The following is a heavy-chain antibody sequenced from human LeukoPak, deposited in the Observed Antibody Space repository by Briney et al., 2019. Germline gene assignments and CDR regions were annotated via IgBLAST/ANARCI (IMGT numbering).Heavy chain of an antibody. J-gene: IGHJ4*02. Sequence: PSETLSLTCAVYGGSFSGYYWSWIRQPPGKGLEWIGEINHSGSTNYNLSLKSRVTISVDTSRNQFSLKLSSVTAADTAVYYCARHSRSVDYGSGSYTWDYWGQGTLVTVSS. V-gene: IGHV4-34*01. CDR1: GGSFSGYY. D-gene: IGHD3-10*01. CDR2: INHSGST. CDR3: ARHSRSVDYGSGSYTWDY.